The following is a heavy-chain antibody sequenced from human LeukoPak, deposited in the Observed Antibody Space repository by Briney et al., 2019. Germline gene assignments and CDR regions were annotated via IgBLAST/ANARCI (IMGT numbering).Heavy chain of an antibody. CDR3: AKFVAGEVR. CDR2: ISSDGINK. Sequence: GGSLRLSCAASGFTFSSYAMHWVRQAPGRGLEWVAVISSDGINKYFADSVKGRFTISRDNSKNTVYLQVNSLRPEDTAVYYCAKFVAGEVRWGLGTLVTVSS. D-gene: IGHD2-21*01. V-gene: IGHV3-30*04. J-gene: IGHJ4*02. CDR1: GFTFSSYA.